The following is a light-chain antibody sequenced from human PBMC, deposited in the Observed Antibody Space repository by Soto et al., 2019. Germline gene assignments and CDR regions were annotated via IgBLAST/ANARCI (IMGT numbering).Light chain of an antibody. CDR3: QQSYSTPFT. V-gene: IGKV1-39*01. J-gene: IGKJ5*01. CDR2: AAS. Sequence: DIHITQSPSSLSASVVYRLTITCRASQSISSYLNWYQQKPGKAPKLLIYAASSLQSGVPSRFSGSGSGTDFTLTISSLQPEDFATYYCQQSYSTPFTFGQGTRLEIK. CDR1: QSISSY.